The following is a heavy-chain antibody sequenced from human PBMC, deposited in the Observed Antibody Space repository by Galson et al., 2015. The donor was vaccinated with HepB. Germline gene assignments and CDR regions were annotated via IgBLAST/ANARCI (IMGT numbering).Heavy chain of an antibody. V-gene: IGHV3-30*18. CDR1: GFTFSSYG. CDR2: ISYDGSNK. Sequence: SLRLSCAASGFTFSSYGMHWVRQAPGKGLEWVAVISYDGSNKYYADSVKGRFTISRDNSKNTLYLQMNSLRAEDTAVYYCAKGRLQLWSPTVAFDYWGQGTLVTVSS. CDR3: AKGRLQLWSPTVAFDY. J-gene: IGHJ4*02. D-gene: IGHD5-18*01.